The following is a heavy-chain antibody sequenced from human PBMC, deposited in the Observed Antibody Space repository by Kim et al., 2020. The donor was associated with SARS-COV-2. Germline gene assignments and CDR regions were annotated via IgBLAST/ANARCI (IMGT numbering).Heavy chain of an antibody. J-gene: IGHJ4*02. CDR3: AKASEINWNDGGRDY. Sequence: GGSLRLSCAASGFTFSSYAMSWVRQAPGKGLEWVSAISGSGGSTYYADSVKGRFTISRDNSKNTLYLQMNSQRAEDTAVYYCAKASEINWNDGGRDYWGQGTLVTVSS. V-gene: IGHV3-23*01. D-gene: IGHD1-1*01. CDR1: GFTFSSYA. CDR2: ISGSGGST.